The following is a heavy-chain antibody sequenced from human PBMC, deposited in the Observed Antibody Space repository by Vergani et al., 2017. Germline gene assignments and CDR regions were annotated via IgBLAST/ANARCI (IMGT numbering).Heavy chain of an antibody. V-gene: IGHV3-7*03. D-gene: IGHD6-19*01. CDR1: GFTFSSNW. J-gene: IGHJ4*02. CDR3: ARDSGWYRTFDY. Sequence: EVQLVESGGGLVQPGGSLRLSCAASGFTFSSNWMSWVRQAPGKGLEWVANINQDGSEKYYVDSVKGRFTISRDNAKNSLYLQMNSLRAEDTAVYYCARDSGWYRTFDYWGQGTLVTVSS. CDR2: INQDGSEK.